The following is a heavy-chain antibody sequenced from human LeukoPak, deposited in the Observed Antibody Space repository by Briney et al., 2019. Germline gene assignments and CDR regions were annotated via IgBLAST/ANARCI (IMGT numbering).Heavy chain of an antibody. V-gene: IGHV4-30-2*01. J-gene: IGHJ6*02. CDR2: IYHSGST. CDR1: GGSISSGGYS. Sequence: PSQTLSLTCAVSGGSISSGGYSWSWIRQPPGKGLEWIGYIYHSGSTYYNPSLKSRVTISVDRSKNQFSLKLSSVTAADTAVYYCARDFNVVVPPYYYYYGMDVWGQGTTVTVSS. D-gene: IGHD2-2*01. CDR3: ARDFNVVVPPYYYYYGMDV.